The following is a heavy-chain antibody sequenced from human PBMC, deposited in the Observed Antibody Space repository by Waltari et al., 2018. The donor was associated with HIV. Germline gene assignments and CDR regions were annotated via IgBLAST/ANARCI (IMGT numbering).Heavy chain of an antibody. CDR3: VTLYKQSPLYSNF. Sequence: QVHLLQSAFDMKRPGASVTIACKVSGSPLSDCSMQWVRQGPGHRLEWMGGFDPKNGKPVYSQRFWGRVSLAEDTSEDTAYLELNRLTSDDTAVYYCVTLYKQSPLYSNFWGQGTLVTVSP. CDR2: FDPKNGKP. CDR1: GSPLSDCS. J-gene: IGHJ1*01. V-gene: IGHV1-24*01. D-gene: IGHD2-15*01.